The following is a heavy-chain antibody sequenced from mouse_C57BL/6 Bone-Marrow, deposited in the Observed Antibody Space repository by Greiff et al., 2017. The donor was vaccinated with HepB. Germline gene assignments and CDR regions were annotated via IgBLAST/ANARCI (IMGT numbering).Heavy chain of an antibody. CDR1: GFTFSSYG. J-gene: IGHJ3*01. CDR3: YRFAY. Sequence: EVKLQESGGDLVKPGGSLKLSCAASGFTFSSYGMSWVRQTPDKRLEWVATISSGGSYTYYPDSVKGRFTISRDNAKNTLYLQMSSLKSEDTAMYYCYRFAYWGQGTLVTVSA. CDR2: ISSGGSYT. V-gene: IGHV5-6*01.